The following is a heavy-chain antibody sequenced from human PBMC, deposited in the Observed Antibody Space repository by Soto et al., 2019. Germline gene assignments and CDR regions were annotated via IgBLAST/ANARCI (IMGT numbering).Heavy chain of an antibody. J-gene: IGHJ4*02. Sequence: GGSLRLSCAASEFTFSSYSMHWVRQAPGKGLEWVAAISFDGSDKYYLESVKGRFTISRDNSKNTLFLQMNSLRVEDTAVYYCVKGSEVARQELDYWGQGTLVTVSS. CDR2: ISFDGSDK. CDR1: EFTFSSYS. V-gene: IGHV3-30*18. CDR3: VKGSEVARQELDY. D-gene: IGHD2-15*01.